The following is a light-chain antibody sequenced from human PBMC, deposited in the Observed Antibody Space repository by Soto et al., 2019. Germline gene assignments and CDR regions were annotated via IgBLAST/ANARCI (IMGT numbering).Light chain of an antibody. CDR3: CSYAGTVV. J-gene: IGLJ2*01. V-gene: IGLV2-11*01. Sequence: QSVLTQPRSVSGSPGQSVSISCTGTTSDVGGYDFVSWYQQYPGKAPKLMIYDVTKRPSGVPDRFAGSKSGNTASLTISGLRAEDEADYYCCSYAGTVVFGGGTKLTVL. CDR2: DVT. CDR1: TSDVGGYDF.